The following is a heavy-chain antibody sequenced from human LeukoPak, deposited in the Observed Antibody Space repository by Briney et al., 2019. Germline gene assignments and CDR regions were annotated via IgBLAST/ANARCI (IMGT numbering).Heavy chain of an antibody. CDR2: IKQDGSEK. Sequence: GGSLRLSCAASGFTFSRYWMSWVRQAPGKGLEWVANIKQDGSEKYYVDSVKSRFTISRDNAKNSLYLQMNSLRAEDTAVYYCARVTQRRYYYYMDVWGKRTTVTVSS. J-gene: IGHJ6*03. D-gene: IGHD1-14*01. CDR3: ARVTQRRYYYYMDV. CDR1: GFTFSRYW. V-gene: IGHV3-7*01.